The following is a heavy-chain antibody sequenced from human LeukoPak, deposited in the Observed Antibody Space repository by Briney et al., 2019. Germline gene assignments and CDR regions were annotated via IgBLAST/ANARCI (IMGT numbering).Heavy chain of an antibody. D-gene: IGHD2-15*01. J-gene: IGHJ4*02. V-gene: IGHV1-69-2*01. Sequence: ASVTVSCKTSGYRFTEYYIHWVQQAPGKGLQWMGRVDPEDGDTVYGGKFQGRVSITADPSTDTAYMELRSLRSDDTAVYFCARVPSRYYDSWGQGTLVSVSS. CDR3: ARVPSRYYDS. CDR2: VDPEDGDT. CDR1: GYRFTEYY.